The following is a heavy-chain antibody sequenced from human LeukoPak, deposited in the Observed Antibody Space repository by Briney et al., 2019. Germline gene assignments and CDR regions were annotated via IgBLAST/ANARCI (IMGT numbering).Heavy chain of an antibody. CDR2: INPDSGST. CDR1: GYTFTAYY. Sequence: GAFLRASCKASGYTFTAYYMLCVRQAPGHGLEWMGWINPDSGSTNYAQKFQGRVTMTRDTSTSTAYMELRSLRSDDTAVYYCARVGSGYSNYFGFDDWGQGTLVTVSS. V-gene: IGHV1-2*02. D-gene: IGHD4-11*01. J-gene: IGHJ4*02. CDR3: ARVGSGYSNYFGFDD.